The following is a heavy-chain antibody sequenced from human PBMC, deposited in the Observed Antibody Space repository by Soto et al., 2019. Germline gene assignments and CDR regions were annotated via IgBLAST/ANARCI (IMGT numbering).Heavy chain of an antibody. CDR1: GFTFSSYG. J-gene: IGHJ4*02. D-gene: IGHD5-12*01. CDR3: ARVGLLEMATIDY. Sequence: GGSLRLSCAASGFTFSSYGMHWVRQAPGKGLEWVAVIWYDGSNKYYADSVKGRFTISRDNSKNTLYLQMNSLRAEDTAVYYCARVGLLEMATIDYWGQGTLVTVSS. CDR2: IWYDGSNK. V-gene: IGHV3-33*01.